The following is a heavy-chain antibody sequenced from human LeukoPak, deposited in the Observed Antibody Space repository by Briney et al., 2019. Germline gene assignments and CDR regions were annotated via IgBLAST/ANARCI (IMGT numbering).Heavy chain of an antibody. Sequence: SETLSLTCTVSGGSISSYYWSWIRQPPGKGLEWIGYLYYSGSTNYNPSLKSRVTISEDTSKKQFSLKLSSVTAADTAVYYCARWSSSWSSPFDPWGQGTLVTVSS. V-gene: IGHV4-59*01. CDR3: ARWSSSWSSPFDP. CDR1: GGSISSYY. D-gene: IGHD6-6*01. CDR2: LYYSGST. J-gene: IGHJ5*02.